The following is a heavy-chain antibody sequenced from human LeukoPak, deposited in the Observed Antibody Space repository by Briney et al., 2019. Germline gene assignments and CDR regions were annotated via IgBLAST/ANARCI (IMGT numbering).Heavy chain of an antibody. CDR2: IKSKTDDGTT. V-gene: IGHV3-15*01. Sequence: GGSLTHSCAASGFTFSNAWMSWVRQAPGKGLEWVGRIKSKTDDGTTDYAAPVKGRFTISRDDSKNTLYLQMNSLKTEDTAVYYCTTGYIESGFCNSTSCVWGQGTLVTVSS. CDR1: GFTFSNAW. J-gene: IGHJ4*02. D-gene: IGHD2-2*03. CDR3: TTGYIESGFCNSTSCV.